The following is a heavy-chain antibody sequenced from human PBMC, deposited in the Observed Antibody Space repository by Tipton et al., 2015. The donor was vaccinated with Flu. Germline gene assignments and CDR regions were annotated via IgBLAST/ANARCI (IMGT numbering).Heavy chain of an antibody. CDR1: GGSFSGDY. D-gene: IGHD3-22*01. Sequence: TLSLTCVVYGGSFSGDYCSWIRQPPGKGLEWIGEVNHSGSTNYNPSLKSRVTMSVDTSKNQFSLKLRSVTAADTAVYYCARCRSGYCDWFDPWGQGTLVTVSS. V-gene: IGHV4-34*01. CDR2: VNHSGST. CDR3: ARCRSGYCDWFDP. J-gene: IGHJ5*02.